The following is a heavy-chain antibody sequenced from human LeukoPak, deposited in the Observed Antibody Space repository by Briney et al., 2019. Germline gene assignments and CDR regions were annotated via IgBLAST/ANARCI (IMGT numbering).Heavy chain of an antibody. CDR3: ARGDHPHSKTSIVVVPAAHDAFDI. D-gene: IGHD2-2*01. J-gene: IGHJ3*02. Sequence: ASVKVSCKASGYTFTSYGISWVRQAPGQGLEWMGGIIPIFGTANYAQKFQGRVTITTDESTSTAYMELSSLRSEDTAVYYCARGDHPHSKTSIVVVPAAHDAFDIWGQGTMVTVSS. V-gene: IGHV1-69*05. CDR1: GYTFTSYG. CDR2: IIPIFGTA.